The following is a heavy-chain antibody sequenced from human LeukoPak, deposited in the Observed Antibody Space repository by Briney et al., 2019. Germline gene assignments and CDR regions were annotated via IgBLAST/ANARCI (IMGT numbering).Heavy chain of an antibody. CDR3: AREQISRDFDN. CDR1: GFTFSRYA. V-gene: IGHV3-33*01. Sequence: GRSLRLSCSASGFTFSRYAMHWVRQAPGKGLEWVAVIWYDGSNKYYADSVKGRLTISRDNSKNTVYLQMNSLSAEDTAVYYCAREQISRDFDNWGQGTLVTVSS. CDR2: IWYDGSNK. J-gene: IGHJ4*02. D-gene: IGHD2/OR15-2a*01.